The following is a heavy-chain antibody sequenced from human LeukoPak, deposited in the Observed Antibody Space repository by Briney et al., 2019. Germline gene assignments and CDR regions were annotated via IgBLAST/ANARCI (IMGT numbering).Heavy chain of an antibody. V-gene: IGHV3-11*01. CDR2: ISSSGSTI. Sequence: GGSLRLSCAASGFTFSDYYMSWIRQAPGKGLEWVSYISSSGSTIYYADSVKGRFTISRDNAKNSLYLQMNSLRAEDTAVYYCARERWLQSSAFDYWGQGTLVTVSS. CDR1: GFTFSDYY. D-gene: IGHD5-24*01. J-gene: IGHJ4*02. CDR3: ARERWLQSSAFDY.